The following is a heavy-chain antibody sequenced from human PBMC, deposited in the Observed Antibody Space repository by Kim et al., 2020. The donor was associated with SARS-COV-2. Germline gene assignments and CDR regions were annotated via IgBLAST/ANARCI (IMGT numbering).Heavy chain of an antibody. CDR3: AKETAVVVPAAITGFDY. V-gene: IGHV3-23*01. Sequence: EKGRFSISRNKSTNTLYLQMNSMRAEDTAVYYCAKETAVVVPAAITGFDYWGQGTLVTVSS. D-gene: IGHD2-2*02. J-gene: IGHJ4*02.